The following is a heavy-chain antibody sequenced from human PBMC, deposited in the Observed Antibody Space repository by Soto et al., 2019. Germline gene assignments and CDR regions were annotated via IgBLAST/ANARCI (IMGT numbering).Heavy chain of an antibody. D-gene: IGHD5-12*01. J-gene: IGHJ4*02. V-gene: IGHV4-30-2*01. CDR2: IYHSGST. Sequence: PSETLSLTCAVSGGSISSGGYSWSWIRQPPGKGLEWIGYIYHSGSTYYNPSLKSRVTISVDRSKNQFSLKLSSVTAADTAVYYCAGKGDGYSGYGSLYYWGQGTLVTVSS. CDR3: AGKGDGYSGYGSLYY. CDR1: GGSISSGGYS.